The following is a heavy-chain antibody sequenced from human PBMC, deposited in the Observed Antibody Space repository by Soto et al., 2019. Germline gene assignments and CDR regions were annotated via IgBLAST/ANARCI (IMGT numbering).Heavy chain of an antibody. D-gene: IGHD4-17*01. CDR1: GGSISSYY. J-gene: IGHJ6*02. Sequence: SETLSLTGTVSGGSISSYYWSWIRQPPGKGLEWIGYIYYSGITNYNPSLKSRVTISVDTSKNQFPLKMSSVTAADTAVYYCARNYYGDYPLYYSYVMDVLGQGTTVTVSS. V-gene: IGHV4-59*01. CDR3: ARNYYGDYPLYYSYVMDV. CDR2: IYYSGIT.